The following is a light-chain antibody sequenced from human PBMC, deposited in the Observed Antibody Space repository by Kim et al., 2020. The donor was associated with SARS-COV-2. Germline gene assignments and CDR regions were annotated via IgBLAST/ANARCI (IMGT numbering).Light chain of an antibody. CDR1: KSVSSY. V-gene: IGKV3-11*01. J-gene: IGKJ2*01. CDR2: DAS. Sequence: SPGETAALSCRARKSVSSYLAWYQQKPGQAPRLLIYDASNRATGIPARFSGSGSGTDFTLTISSLEPEDFAVYYCQQRSNWPPLYTFGQGTKLEI. CDR3: QQRSNWPPLYT.